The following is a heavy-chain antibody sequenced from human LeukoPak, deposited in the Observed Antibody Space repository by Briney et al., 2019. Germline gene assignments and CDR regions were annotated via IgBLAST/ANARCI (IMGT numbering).Heavy chain of an antibody. CDR1: GGSFSGYY. V-gene: IGHV4-34*09. CDR2: IYYSGST. J-gene: IGHJ5*02. Sequence: SETLSLTCAVYGGSFSGYYWSWIRQPPGKGLEWIGYIYYSGSTYYNPSLKSRVTISVDTSKNQFSLKLSSVTAADTAVYYCAREKYSSSSENNWFDPWGQGTLVTVSS. D-gene: IGHD6-6*01. CDR3: AREKYSSSSENNWFDP.